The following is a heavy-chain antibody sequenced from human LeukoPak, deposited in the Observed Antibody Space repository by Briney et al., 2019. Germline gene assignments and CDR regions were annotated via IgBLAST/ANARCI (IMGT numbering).Heavy chain of an antibody. CDR2: ISDYNGNI. J-gene: IGHJ4*02. D-gene: IGHD3-22*01. CDR1: GYTFNNYG. Sequence: ASVKVSCKASGYTFNNYGISWVRQAPGQGLEWMAWISDYNGNIKYAQKFQDRVTVTTDTSTTTAYMELRSLRSDDTAVYYCARGDDSSGYYYWGQGTLVTVSS. V-gene: IGHV1-18*01. CDR3: ARGDDSSGYYY.